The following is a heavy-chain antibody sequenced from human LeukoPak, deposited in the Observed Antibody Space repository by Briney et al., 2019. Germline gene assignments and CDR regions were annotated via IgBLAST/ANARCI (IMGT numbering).Heavy chain of an antibody. CDR1: GYTFTSYY. Sequence: GSVRVSCKASGYTFTSYYMHWVRQAPGQGLEWMGIINPGGGSTTYAQKFQGRVTMTRDTSTSTVYMELSSLRSEDTAVYYCARDYYGSGSYSLIDYWGQGTLVTVS. J-gene: IGHJ4*02. CDR3: ARDYYGSGSYSLIDY. CDR2: INPGGGST. V-gene: IGHV1-46*01. D-gene: IGHD3-10*01.